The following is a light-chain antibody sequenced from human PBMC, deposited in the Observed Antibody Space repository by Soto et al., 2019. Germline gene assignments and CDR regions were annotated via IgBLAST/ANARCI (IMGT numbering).Light chain of an antibody. CDR1: QTISSW. V-gene: IGKV1-5*03. CDR3: QQYGRSGT. Sequence: STLSGSVADRVTLTCPASQTISSWLAWYQQKPGKAPKLLSYKASTLKSGVPSRFSGSGSGTDFTLTISRLEPEDFAVYYCQQYGRSGTFGQGTKVDIK. CDR2: KAS. J-gene: IGKJ1*01.